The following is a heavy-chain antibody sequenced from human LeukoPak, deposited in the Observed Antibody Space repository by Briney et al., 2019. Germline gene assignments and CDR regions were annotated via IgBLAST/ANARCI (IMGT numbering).Heavy chain of an antibody. CDR3: AILPGYSSGWYEVNY. Sequence: PGGSLTLSCAASGFTFSSYAMSWVCQAPAKGMGWDSGISGSGGSTYYADSVKGRFTISRDNSRSTLYLQMNSPRPEDTAVYYCAILPGYSSGWYEVNYWGQGTLVTVSS. V-gene: IGHV3-23*01. J-gene: IGHJ4*02. CDR1: GFTFSSYA. CDR2: ISGSGGST. D-gene: IGHD6-13*01.